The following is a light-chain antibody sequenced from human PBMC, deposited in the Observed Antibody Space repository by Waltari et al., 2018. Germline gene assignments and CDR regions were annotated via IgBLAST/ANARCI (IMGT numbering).Light chain of an antibody. CDR1: QGISTW. V-gene: IGKV1D-12*01. CDR2: AAD. Sequence: DIQLTQSPSSVSASVGGSVTITCRASQGISTWLAWYQQKPGKAPKLLIYAADTLESGGPSRFSGSGFGTDFTLTINSLQPEDFATYYCQSGNTVPLGLTFGGGTKVEIK. J-gene: IGKJ4*01. CDR3: QSGNTVPLGLT.